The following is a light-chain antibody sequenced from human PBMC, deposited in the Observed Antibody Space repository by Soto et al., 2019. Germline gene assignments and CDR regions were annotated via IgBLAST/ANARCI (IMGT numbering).Light chain of an antibody. CDR3: AAWDDSLNAL. V-gene: IGLV1-44*01. CDR2: IDD. CDR1: ISNIGSNP. Sequence: QSLLTQARYASGTPGQRVTISCSGGISNIGSNPVNWYQQLPGAAPKLLIYIDDQRPSGVPDRFSGSKSGTSASLAISGLQPEDEADYYCAAWDDSLNALFGTGTKVTVL. J-gene: IGLJ1*01.